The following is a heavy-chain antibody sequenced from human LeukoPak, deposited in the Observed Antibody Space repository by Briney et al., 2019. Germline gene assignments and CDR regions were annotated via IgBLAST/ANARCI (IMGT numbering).Heavy chain of an antibody. V-gene: IGHV3-49*03. Sequence: GRSLRLSCTGSGFTFGDYAVSWFRQAPGKGLEWVAFVRSTAYGGTIEYAASVKGRFIISRDDSTSIAYLQVNSLKTEDTAVYFCSKGGYDRSGYYSVFGYWGQGTLVTVSS. D-gene: IGHD3-22*01. CDR2: VRSTAYGGTI. J-gene: IGHJ4*02. CDR1: GFTFGDYA. CDR3: SKGGYDRSGYYSVFGY.